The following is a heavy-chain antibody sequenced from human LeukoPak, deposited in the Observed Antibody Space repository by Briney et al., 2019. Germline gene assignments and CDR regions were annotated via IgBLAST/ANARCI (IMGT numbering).Heavy chain of an antibody. CDR2: MNPNSGNT. CDR1: GYTFTSYD. D-gene: IGHD3-10*01. J-gene: IGHJ6*02. CDR3: ARGFAYGSGSYGYYFGLDV. V-gene: IGHV1-8*01. Sequence: ASVKVSCKASGYTFTSYDINWVRQATGQGLEWMGWMNPNSGNTGYAQKFQGRVTMTRNTSISTAYMELSSLRSDDTAVYYCARGFAYGSGSYGYYFGLDVWGQGTTVTVSS.